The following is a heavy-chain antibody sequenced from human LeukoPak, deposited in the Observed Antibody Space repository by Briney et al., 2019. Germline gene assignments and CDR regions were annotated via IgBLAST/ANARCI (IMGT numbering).Heavy chain of an antibody. D-gene: IGHD4-23*01. J-gene: IGHJ4*02. V-gene: IGHV3-21*04. Sequence: GGSLRLSCAAFGFTFSSYGLHWVRQAPGKGLEWVSCISGRSSYTNYADSVKGRFTISRDNAKNSLYLEMNSLRADDTAVYFCARQTRSVDPLTYWGPGTLVTVSS. CDR1: GFTFSSYG. CDR2: ISGRSSYT. CDR3: ARQTRSVDPLTY.